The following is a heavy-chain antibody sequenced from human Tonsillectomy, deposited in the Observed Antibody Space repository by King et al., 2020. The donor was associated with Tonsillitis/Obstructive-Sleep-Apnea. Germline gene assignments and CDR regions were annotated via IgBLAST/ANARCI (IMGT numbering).Heavy chain of an antibody. CDR3: ARLAAEARRSHAFDI. D-gene: IGHD2-15*01. CDR2: IYPGDSDT. CDR1: GYSFTSYW. J-gene: IGHJ3*02. V-gene: IGHV5-51*01. Sequence: QLVQSGAEVKKPGESLKISCKGSGYSFTSYWIGWVRQMPGKGLEWMGIIYPGDSDTRNSPSFQGQVTISADKSISTAYLQRSSLKASDTAMYFCARLAAEARRSHAFDIWGQGTMVTVSS.